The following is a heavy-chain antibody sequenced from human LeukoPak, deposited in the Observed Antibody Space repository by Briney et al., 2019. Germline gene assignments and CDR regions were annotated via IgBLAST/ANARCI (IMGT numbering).Heavy chain of an antibody. D-gene: IGHD3-22*01. CDR2: INPSGGST. CDR3: ARGGHRTMKVVVISEDGYYFDY. CDR1: GYTFTSYY. J-gene: IGHJ4*02. Sequence: ASVKVSCKASGYTFTSYYMHWVRQAPGQGLEWMGIINPSGGSTSYAQKFQGRVTMTRDTSTSTVYMELSSLRSEDTAVYYCARGGHRTMKVVVISEDGYYFDYWGQGTLVTVSS. V-gene: IGHV1-46*01.